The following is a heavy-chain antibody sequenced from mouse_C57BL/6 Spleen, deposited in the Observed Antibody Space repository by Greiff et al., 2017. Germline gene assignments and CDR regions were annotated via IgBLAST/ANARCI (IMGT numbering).Heavy chain of an antibody. CDR2: IDPSDSYT. Sequence: QVQLQQPGAELVMPGASVKLSCKASGYTFTSYWMHWVKQRPGQGLEWIGEIDPSDSYTHYNQKFKGKYTLTVDKSSSTAYMPLSSLTSEDSAVYNCARGLLQWYFDVWGTGTTVTVSS. V-gene: IGHV1-69*01. CDR3: ARGLLQWYFDV. CDR1: GYTFTSYW. J-gene: IGHJ1*03. D-gene: IGHD2-3*01.